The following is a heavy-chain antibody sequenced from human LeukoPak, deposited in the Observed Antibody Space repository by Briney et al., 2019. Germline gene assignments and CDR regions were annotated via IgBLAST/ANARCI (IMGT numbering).Heavy chain of an antibody. CDR1: GYTFTGYY. CDR2: INPNSGGT. D-gene: IGHD3-10*01. Sequence: EASVKVSCKASGYTFTGYYMHWVRQAPGQGLEWMGWINPNSGGTNYAQKFQGRVTMTRDTSISTAYMELSRLRSDDTAVYYCASLYRITMVRGVTPFDYWGQGTLVTVSS. V-gene: IGHV1-2*02. CDR3: ASLYRITMVRGVTPFDY. J-gene: IGHJ4*02.